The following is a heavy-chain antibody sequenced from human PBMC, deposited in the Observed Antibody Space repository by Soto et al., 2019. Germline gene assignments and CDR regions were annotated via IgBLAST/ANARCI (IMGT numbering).Heavy chain of an antibody. CDR1: GGTFSSYA. V-gene: IGHV1-69*06. CDR2: IIPIFATA. Sequence: QVQLVQSGAEVKKPGSSVKVSCKASGGTFSSYAISWVRQAPGQGLEWMGGIIPIFATANYAQKFQGRVTITADKSTSTDYMELSSLRSEDTAVYYCARDATGVAGNYYYGMDVWGQGTTVTVSS. CDR3: ARDATGVAGNYYYGMDV. D-gene: IGHD2-15*01. J-gene: IGHJ6*02.